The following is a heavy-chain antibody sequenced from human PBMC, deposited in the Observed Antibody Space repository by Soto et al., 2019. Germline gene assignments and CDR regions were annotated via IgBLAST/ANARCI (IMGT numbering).Heavy chain of an antibody. CDR2: IKSKPDGGTT. CDR1: GFTFSNAW. J-gene: IGHJ4*02. CDR3: IPDQGSPAY. Sequence: GGSLRLSCAGSGFTFSNAWISWVRQAPGKGLEWVGRIKSKPDGGTTDYAAPVKGRFTISRDDSKHMLYLQMNSLKTEDTAVYYCIPDQGSPAYLGQRTLVPVCS. V-gene: IGHV3-15*01.